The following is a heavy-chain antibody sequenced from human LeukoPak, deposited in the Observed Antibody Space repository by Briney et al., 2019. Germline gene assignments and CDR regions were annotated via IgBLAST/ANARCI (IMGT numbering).Heavy chain of an antibody. CDR1: GITFNNYG. CDR2: ISTTNNSA. J-gene: IGHJ4*02. Sequence: PGGSLRLSCVASGITFNNYGMNWVRQAPGKGLEWVAGISTTNNSAHYADSVKGRFTISRDNSKNTLYLQMVSLRAEDTALYYCAGHYSFGYKSKFDYGGQGTLVAVSS. CDR3: AGHYSFGYKSKFDY. V-gene: IGHV3-23*01. D-gene: IGHD3-22*01.